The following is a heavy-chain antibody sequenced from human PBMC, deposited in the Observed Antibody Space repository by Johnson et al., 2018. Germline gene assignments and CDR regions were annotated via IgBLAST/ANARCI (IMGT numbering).Heavy chain of an antibody. CDR3: ARGWSSDYYMDV. D-gene: IGHD6-19*01. Sequence: VQLVQSGAEVKKPGESLKISCKGSGYSFTNFWIGWVRQMPGKGLEWMGMISPGDSETTYSPSFQGQVIISADKSLSTAYLQWSSLRASDTAMYYCARGWSSDYYMDVWGKGTTVTVSS. CDR2: ISPGDSET. V-gene: IGHV5-51*03. J-gene: IGHJ6*03. CDR1: GYSFTNFW.